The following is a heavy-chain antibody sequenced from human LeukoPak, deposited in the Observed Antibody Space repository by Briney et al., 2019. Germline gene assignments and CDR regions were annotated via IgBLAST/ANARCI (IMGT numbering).Heavy chain of an antibody. Sequence: GSSVKVSCKASGGTFTSYGISWVRQAPGQGLEWMGWISAYNDNTNYAQNLQDRVTMTTDTSTSTAYMELRSLRSDDAAVYYCAREFVGDYSHSSDYSDTFFDYWGQGTLVTVSS. D-gene: IGHD3-22*01. J-gene: IGHJ4*02. V-gene: IGHV1-18*01. CDR2: ISAYNDNT. CDR1: GGTFTSYG. CDR3: AREFVGDYSHSSDYSDTFFDY.